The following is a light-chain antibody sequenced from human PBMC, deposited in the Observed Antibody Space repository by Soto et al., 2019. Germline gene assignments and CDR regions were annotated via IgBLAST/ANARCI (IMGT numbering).Light chain of an antibody. Sequence: LTQPASVSGSPGQSITISCAGTSSDVGAYNYVSWYQHHPGKAPKLMIYDVNNRPSGDSNRFSGSKSGNTASLTISGLQAEDEADYYCSSWTSGATFAFGGVTKVTVL. CDR1: SSDVGAYNY. CDR2: DVN. V-gene: IGLV2-14*03. CDR3: SSWTSGATFA. J-gene: IGLJ1*01.